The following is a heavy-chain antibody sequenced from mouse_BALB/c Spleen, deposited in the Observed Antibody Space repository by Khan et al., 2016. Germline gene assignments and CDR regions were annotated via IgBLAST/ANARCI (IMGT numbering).Heavy chain of an antibody. V-gene: IGHV1-80*01. CDR1: GYVFSDFW. Sequence: QVRLQQSGADLVRPGSSVKISCKASGYVFSDFWMNWVKQRPGQGIEWIGQIYPGDGETNYNGKFKGKATLTADKSSTTAYMQLTSLTSEASAVYFCARWWRGIFADWGQGTLVTVSS. J-gene: IGHJ3*01. CDR3: ARWWRGIFAD. D-gene: IGHD1-1*02. CDR2: IYPGDGET.